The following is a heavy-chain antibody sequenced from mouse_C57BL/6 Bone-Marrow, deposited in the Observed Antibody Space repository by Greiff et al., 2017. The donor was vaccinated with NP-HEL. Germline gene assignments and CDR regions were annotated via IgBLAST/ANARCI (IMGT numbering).Heavy chain of an antibody. J-gene: IGHJ4*01. CDR3: ARSVLITTVVADAMDY. CDR2: IHPNSGST. Sequence: QVHVKQPGAELVKPGASVKLSCKASGYTFTSYWMHWVKQRPGQGLEWIGMIHPNSGSTNYNEKFKSKATLTVDKSSSTAYMQLSSLTSEDSAVYYCARSVLITTVVADAMDYWGQGTSVTVSS. CDR1: GYTFTSYW. D-gene: IGHD1-1*01. V-gene: IGHV1-64*01.